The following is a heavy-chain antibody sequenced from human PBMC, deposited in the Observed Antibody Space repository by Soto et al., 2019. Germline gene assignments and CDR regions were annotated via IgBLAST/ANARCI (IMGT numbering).Heavy chain of an antibody. Sequence: QVQLQESGPGLVKPSETLSLTCTVSGGSTTNYYWSWLRQPAGKGLEYIGRIYGSGRTNYNPSLKNRVTMSVSLNQMSLRLTSVTAADTAVYYCARDFDVNTALDYWYFDLWGRGALFTVSS. CDR2: IYGSGRT. D-gene: IGHD5-18*01. J-gene: IGHJ2*01. CDR1: GGSTTNYY. CDR3: ARDFDVNTALDYWYFDL. V-gene: IGHV4-4*07.